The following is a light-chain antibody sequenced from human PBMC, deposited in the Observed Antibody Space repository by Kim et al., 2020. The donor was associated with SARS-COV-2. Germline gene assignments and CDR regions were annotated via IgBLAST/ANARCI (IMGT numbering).Light chain of an antibody. J-gene: IGKJ1*01. CDR3: QKYNSAPRT. Sequence: ASVGDRVTITCRASQGISNYLAWYQQKPGKVPKLLMYAASTLQSGVPSRFSGSGSGTDFTLTINSLQPEDVATYYCQKYNSAPRTFGQGTKVDIK. CDR1: QGISNY. CDR2: AAS. V-gene: IGKV1-27*01.